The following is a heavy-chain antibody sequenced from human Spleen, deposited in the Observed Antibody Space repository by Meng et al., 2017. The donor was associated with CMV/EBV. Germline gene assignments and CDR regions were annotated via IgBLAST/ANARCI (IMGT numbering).Heavy chain of an antibody. CDR2: IKQDGSEK. Sequence: LSLTCAASGFTFSSYWMSWVRQAPGKGLEWVANIKQDGSEKYYVDSVKGRFTISRDNAKNSLYLQMNSLRAEDTAVYYCARGLPYYYDSSGYYFDYWGQGTLVTVSS. CDR1: GFTFSSYW. D-gene: IGHD3-22*01. CDR3: ARGLPYYYDSSGYYFDY. V-gene: IGHV3-7*01. J-gene: IGHJ4*02.